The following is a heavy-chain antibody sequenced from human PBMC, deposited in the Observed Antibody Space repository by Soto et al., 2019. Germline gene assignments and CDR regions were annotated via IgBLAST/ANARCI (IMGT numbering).Heavy chain of an antibody. CDR3: ARSKGTIGYCSGGSCYSLDY. J-gene: IGHJ4*02. V-gene: IGHV1-69*01. CDR2: IIPIFGTA. CDR1: GGTFSSYA. Sequence: QVQLVQSGAEVKKPGSSVKVSCKASGGTFSSYAISWVRQAPGQGLEWMGGIIPIFGTANYAQKFQGRVTITADESTITAYMELSSLRSEDTAVYYCARSKGTIGYCSGGSCYSLDYWGQGTLVTVSS. D-gene: IGHD2-15*01.